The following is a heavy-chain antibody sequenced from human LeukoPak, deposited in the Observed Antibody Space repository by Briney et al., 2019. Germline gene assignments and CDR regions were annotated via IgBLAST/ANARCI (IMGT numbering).Heavy chain of an antibody. J-gene: IGHJ4*02. Sequence: GGSLRLSCAASGFTFSSYGMHWVRQAPGKGLEWVAVISLDGGHKYYADSVKGRFTISRDNPKNTLYLQMNSLRAEDTALYYCMAWNDLDYWGQGTLVTVSS. CDR1: GFTFSSYG. V-gene: IGHV3-30*03. CDR2: ISLDGGHK. D-gene: IGHD1-1*01. CDR3: MAWNDLDY.